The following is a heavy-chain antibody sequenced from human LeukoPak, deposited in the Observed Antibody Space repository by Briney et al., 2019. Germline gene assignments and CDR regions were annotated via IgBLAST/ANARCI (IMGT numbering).Heavy chain of an antibody. CDR3: ARSRGMSMNDKNLLY. D-gene: IGHD3-10*01. V-gene: IGHV3-21*06. Sequence: GGSLRLSCAASGFTFSAYTLNWVRQAPGKGLEWVSAIKGSDNYIYNADSVAGRFTVSTDDAQNSIYLQMNSLRVEDTAIYYCARSRGMSMNDKNLLYWGQGSLVTVSS. J-gene: IGHJ4*02. CDR2: IKGSDNYI. CDR1: GFTFSAYT.